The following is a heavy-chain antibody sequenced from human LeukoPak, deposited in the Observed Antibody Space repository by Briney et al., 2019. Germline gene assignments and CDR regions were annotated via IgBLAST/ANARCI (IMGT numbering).Heavy chain of an antibody. J-gene: IGHJ4*02. CDR3: ARDTSTDFPFDY. D-gene: IGHD2-21*02. CDR2: ISSSSRYT. V-gene: IGHV3-11*06. CDR1: GFTFSDYY. Sequence: PGGSLRLSCAASGFTFSDYYMSWIRQAPGKGLEWISYISSSSRYTNYADSVKGRFTISRENAKNSLYLQMNSLRAEDTAVYYCARDTSTDFPFDYWGQGSLVGVSS.